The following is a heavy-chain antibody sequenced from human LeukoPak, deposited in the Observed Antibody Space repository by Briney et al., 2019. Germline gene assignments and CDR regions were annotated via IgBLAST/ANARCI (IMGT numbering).Heavy chain of an antibody. CDR1: GYTFTSYA. D-gene: IGHD2-8*01. CDR3: ARDSIARYCTNGVCPKNY. V-gene: IGHV7-4-1*02. CDR2: INTNTGNP. J-gene: IGHJ4*02. Sequence: ASVKVSCKASGYTFTSYAMNWVRQAPGQGLEWMGWINTNTGNPTYAQGFTGRFVFSLDTSVSTAYLQISSLKAEDTAVYYCARDSIARYCTNGVCPKNYWGQGTLATVSS.